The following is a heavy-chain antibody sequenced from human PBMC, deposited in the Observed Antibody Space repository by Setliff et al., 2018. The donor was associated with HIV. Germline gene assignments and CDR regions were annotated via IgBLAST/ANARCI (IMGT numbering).Heavy chain of an antibody. D-gene: IGHD6-6*01. V-gene: IGHV1-3*01. CDR3: ARGHSSSAYDAYDI. Sequence: ASVKVSCKASGYTFTNYGIHWVRQAPGQGLEWMGWINAGNDNTKYSQTLQGRVTIARDTSASTAYMELSSLRSEDTAVYYCARGHSSSAYDAYDIWGQGTMVTVSS. CDR1: GYTFTNYG. CDR2: INAGNDNT. J-gene: IGHJ3*02.